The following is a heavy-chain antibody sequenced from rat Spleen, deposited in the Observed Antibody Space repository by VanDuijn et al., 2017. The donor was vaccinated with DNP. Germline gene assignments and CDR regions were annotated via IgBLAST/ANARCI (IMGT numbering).Heavy chain of an antibody. V-gene: IGHV5S13*01. J-gene: IGHJ4*01. CDR3: ERCYRDSCAQGVMDA. CDR2: ISTGAGKT. D-gene: IGHD3-1*01. CDR1: GFTFSNYG. Sequence: EVQLVESGGGLVQPGRSLKLSCAASGFTFSNYGMAWVRQAPTKGLEWVASISTGAGKTYYRDSVKGRFTISRYNAKNTLHLQMNSLRSEETSTYYWERCYRDSCAQGVMDAWGQGTSITVSS.